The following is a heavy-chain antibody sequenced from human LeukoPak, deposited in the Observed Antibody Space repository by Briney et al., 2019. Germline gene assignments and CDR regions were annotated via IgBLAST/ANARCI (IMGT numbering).Heavy chain of an antibody. Sequence: SETLSLTCTVSGASIRTSYWSWIRQPPGKGLEWLGSIHNRGTSNYNSSLTGRLTISGDTSKNQFSLKLNSVTAADTAVYYCALGSGYGGYFDYWGQGSLVTVSS. V-gene: IGHV4-59*01. D-gene: IGHD5-12*01. CDR1: GASIRTSY. J-gene: IGHJ4*02. CDR3: ALGSGYGGYFDY. CDR2: IHNRGTS.